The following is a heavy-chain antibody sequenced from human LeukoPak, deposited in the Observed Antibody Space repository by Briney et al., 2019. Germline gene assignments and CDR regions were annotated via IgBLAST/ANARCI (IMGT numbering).Heavy chain of an antibody. J-gene: IGHJ6*02. CDR2: MNPNSGNT. CDR3: ASHYGVHYYYYGMDV. CDR1: GYTFTSYD. Sequence: PRASVTVSCKASGYTFTSYDINWVRQAPGQGLEWMGWMNPNSGNTGYAQKFQGRVTMTRNTSISTAYMELSSLRSEDTAVYYRASHYGVHYYYYGMDVWGQGTTVTVSS. D-gene: IGHD4-17*01. V-gene: IGHV1-8*01.